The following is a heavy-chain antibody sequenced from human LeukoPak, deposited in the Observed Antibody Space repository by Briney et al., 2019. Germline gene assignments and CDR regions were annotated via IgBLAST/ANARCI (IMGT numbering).Heavy chain of an antibody. CDR3: VHRHYDFWSDSHSGWFDP. CDR1: GFSLNTSGVG. J-gene: IGHJ5*02. CDR2: IYWDDDT. V-gene: IGHV2-5*02. D-gene: IGHD3-3*01. Sequence: SGPTLVNPTQTLTLTCTFSGFSLNTSGVGVGWIRQPPGKALEWLALIYWDDDTRYSPSLKTRLTITKDTSKNQVVLTMSNMDPVDTATYYCVHRHYDFWSDSHSGWFDPWGQGTLVTVSS.